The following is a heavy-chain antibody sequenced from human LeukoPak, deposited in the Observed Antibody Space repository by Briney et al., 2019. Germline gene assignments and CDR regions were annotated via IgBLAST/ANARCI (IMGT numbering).Heavy chain of an antibody. V-gene: IGHV4-59*01. D-gene: IGHD1-14*01. J-gene: IGHJ4*02. Sequence: KASETLSLTCTVSGGSISGYYWSWIRQPPGKGLEWIGYIYYSGSTNYNPSLKSRVTISVDTSKNQFSLKLSSVTAADTAVYYCARRKRGFDYWGQGTLVTVSS. CDR2: IYYSGST. CDR3: ARRKRGFDY. CDR1: GGSISGYY.